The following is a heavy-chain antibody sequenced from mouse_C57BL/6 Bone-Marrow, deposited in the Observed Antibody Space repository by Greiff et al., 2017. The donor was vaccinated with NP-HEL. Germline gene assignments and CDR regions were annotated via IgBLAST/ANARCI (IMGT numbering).Heavy chain of an antibody. CDR3: ARTGLRLPNYYAMDY. Sequence: EVKLEESGPGLAKPSQTLSLTCSVTGYSITSDYWNWIRKFPGNKLEYMGYISYSGSTYYNPSLESRISITRDTSKNQYYLQLNSVTTEDTATYYCARTGLRLPNYYAMDYWGQGTSVTVSS. D-gene: IGHD3-2*02. CDR1: GYSITSDY. J-gene: IGHJ4*01. V-gene: IGHV3-8*01. CDR2: ISYSGST.